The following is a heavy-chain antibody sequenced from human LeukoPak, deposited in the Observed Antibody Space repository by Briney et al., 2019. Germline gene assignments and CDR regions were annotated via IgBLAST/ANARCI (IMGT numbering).Heavy chain of an antibody. V-gene: IGHV3-66*01. Sequence: GGSLRLSCAAPGFTVSGNYMSWVRQAPGKGPEWLSVIHRGGNTYYADSVKGRFTISRDSSKNTVFLQMDSLRAEDTAVYYCARDPGYGLGVDYGDYWGQGTLVTVSS. CDR2: IHRGGNT. D-gene: IGHD3-10*01. J-gene: IGHJ4*02. CDR1: GFTVSGNY. CDR3: ARDPGYGLGVDYGDY.